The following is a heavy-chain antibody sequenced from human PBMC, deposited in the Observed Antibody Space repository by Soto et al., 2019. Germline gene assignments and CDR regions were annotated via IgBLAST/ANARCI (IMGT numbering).Heavy chain of an antibody. CDR2: IYPGDSDT. Sequence: GESLKISCKGSGYSFTSYWIGWVRQMPGKGLEWMGIIYPGDSDTRYSPSFQGQVTISADKSISTAYLQWSSLKASDTAMYYCARLRRSPYYYDSSGYYDYFDYWGQGTLVTVSS. V-gene: IGHV5-51*01. CDR3: ARLRRSPYYYDSSGYYDYFDY. CDR1: GYSFTSYW. J-gene: IGHJ4*02. D-gene: IGHD3-22*01.